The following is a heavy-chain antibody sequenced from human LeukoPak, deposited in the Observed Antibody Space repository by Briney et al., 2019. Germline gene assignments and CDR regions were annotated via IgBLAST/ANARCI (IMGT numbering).Heavy chain of an antibody. CDR3: ARAIAAAGRGYAFDI. V-gene: IGHV4-34*01. CDR2: INHSGGT. J-gene: IGHJ3*02. D-gene: IGHD6-13*01. Sequence: SETLSLTCAVYGGSFSGYYWSWIRQPPGKGLEWIGEINHSGGTNYNPSLKSRVTMSVDTSKNQFSLKLSSVTAADTAVYYCARAIAAAGRGYAFDIWGQGTMVTVSS. CDR1: GGSFSGYY.